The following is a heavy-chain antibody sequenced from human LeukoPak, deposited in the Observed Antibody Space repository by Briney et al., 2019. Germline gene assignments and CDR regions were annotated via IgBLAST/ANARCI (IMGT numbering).Heavy chain of an antibody. CDR1: GFTFSDYY. J-gene: IGHJ4*02. CDR3: ARDRSIAARFHYFDY. Sequence: GGSLRLSCAASGFTFSDYYMSWIRQAPGKGLEWVSYISSSGSTIYYADSVKGRFTISRDSAKNSLYLQMNSLRAEDTAVYYCARDRSIAARFHYFDYWGQGTLVTVSS. CDR2: ISSSGSTI. V-gene: IGHV3-11*01. D-gene: IGHD6-6*01.